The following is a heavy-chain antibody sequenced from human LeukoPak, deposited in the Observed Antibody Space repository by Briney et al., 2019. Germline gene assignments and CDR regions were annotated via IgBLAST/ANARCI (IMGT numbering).Heavy chain of an antibody. V-gene: IGHV1-3*03. J-gene: IGHJ4*02. CDR3: ARSYSSSWYGSTGVDY. Sequence: GASVKVSCKASGYTFTSYAMHWVRQAPGQRLEWMGWINAGNGNTKYSQEFQGRVTITRDTSASTAYMELSSLRSEDMAVYYCARSYSSSWYGSTGVDYWGQGTLVTVSS. CDR1: GYTFTSYA. D-gene: IGHD6-13*01. CDR2: INAGNGNT.